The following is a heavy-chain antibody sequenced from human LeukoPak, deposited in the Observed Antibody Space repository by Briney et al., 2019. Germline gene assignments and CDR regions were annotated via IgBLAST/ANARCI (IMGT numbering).Heavy chain of an antibody. CDR2: IIPIFGTA. J-gene: IGHJ4*02. V-gene: IGHV1-69*05. CDR1: GGTFSSYA. Sequence: GSSVKVSCKASGGTFSSYAISWVRQAPGQGLERMGGIIPIFGTANYAQKFQGRVTITTDESTSTAYMELSSLRSEDTAVYYCARAEEVLEWLSPFDYWGQGTLVTVSS. D-gene: IGHD3-3*01. CDR3: ARAEEVLEWLSPFDY.